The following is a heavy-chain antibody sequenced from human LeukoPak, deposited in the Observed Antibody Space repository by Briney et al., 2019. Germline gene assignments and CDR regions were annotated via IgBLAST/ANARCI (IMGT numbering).Heavy chain of an antibody. V-gene: IGHV6-1*01. D-gene: IGHD6-19*01. CDR3: ARGVTVVGYYFDY. CDR1: GDSFSSNSAA. Sequence: SQTLSLTCAISGDSFSSNSAAWNWIRQSPSRGLEWLGRTYYRSKLYNDYPLSVKSRITINPDTSKNQFSLHLNSMTPEDTAVYYCARGVTVVGYYFDYWGQGTLVTVSS. CDR2: TYYRSKLYN. J-gene: IGHJ4*02.